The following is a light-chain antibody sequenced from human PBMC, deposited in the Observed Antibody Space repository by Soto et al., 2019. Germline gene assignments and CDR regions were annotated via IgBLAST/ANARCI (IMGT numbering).Light chain of an antibody. CDR3: KKLTTPPPVT. V-gene: IGKV3-11*01. J-gene: IGKJ4*01. CDR2: DAS. CDR1: QSVGSY. Sequence: EIVLTQSPATLSLSLGETATLSCRASQSVGSYLAWYQQKPGQAPRLLIYDASTGATGIPARFSGSGSGTNFPLTISSLGLEDFAFYSCKKLTTPPPVTLGGGTKV.